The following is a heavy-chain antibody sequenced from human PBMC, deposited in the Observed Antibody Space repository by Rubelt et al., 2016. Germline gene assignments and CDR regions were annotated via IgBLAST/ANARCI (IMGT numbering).Heavy chain of an antibody. J-gene: IGHJ4*02. V-gene: IGHV4-39*07. CDR3: ARDEGICSSQGLYYFDY. Sequence: QLQLQESGPGLVKPSETLSLTCTVSGGSISSSSYYWGWIRQPPGKGLEWIGSIYYSGSTNYNPSLKSRVTISVDTSKNQFALRLSPVTAADTAVYYCARDEGICSSQGLYYFDYWGQGTLVTVSS. D-gene: IGHD3-10*02. CDR2: IYYSGST. CDR1: GGSISSSSYY.